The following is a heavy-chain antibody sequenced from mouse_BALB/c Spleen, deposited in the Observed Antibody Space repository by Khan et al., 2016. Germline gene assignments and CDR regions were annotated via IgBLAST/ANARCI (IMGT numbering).Heavy chain of an antibody. D-gene: IGHD4-1*01. V-gene: IGHV1-62-2*01. J-gene: IGHJ2*01. CDR2: FYPGSGSI. CDR1: GYTFTEYI. CDR3: ARHELGRGGYYFDY. Sequence: LQQSGAGLVKPGASVKLSCKASGYTFTEYIIHWVKQRSGQGLEWIGWFYPGSGSIKYNENFKDKATLTADKSSSTVYMELSRLTSEDSAVYFCARHELGRGGYYFDYWGQGTTLTVSS.